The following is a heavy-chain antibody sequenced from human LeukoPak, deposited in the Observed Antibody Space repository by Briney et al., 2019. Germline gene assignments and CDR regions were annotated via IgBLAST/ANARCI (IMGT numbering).Heavy chain of an antibody. CDR2: ISTTDTEKYI. J-gene: IGHJ4*02. CDR3: AREGSSNGFYYFDF. CDR1: GFTFSSYS. V-gene: IGHV3-21*01. D-gene: IGHD5-18*01. Sequence: KSGGSLRLSCAASGFTFSSYSMNWVRQAPGKGLEWVSSISTTDTEKYIYYVDSVKGRFTISRDDAKSSLFLHMNSLRAEDTAVYYCAREGSSNGFYYFDFWGQGTLVTVSS.